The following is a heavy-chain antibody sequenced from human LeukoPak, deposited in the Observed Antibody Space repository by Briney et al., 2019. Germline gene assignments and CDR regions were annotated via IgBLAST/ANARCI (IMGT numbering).Heavy chain of an antibody. D-gene: IGHD1-1*01. CDR1: GFTFSESW. J-gene: IGHJ4*02. V-gene: IGHV3-7*03. Sequence: TGGSLRLSCVVSGFTFSESWMSWVRQAPGKGLGWVASLNLDGSDKYYVDSVKGRFTISRDNAKNSLYLQMDSLRVEDTAVYYCAKGKRYPDYWGQGILVTVSS. CDR3: AKGKRYPDY. CDR2: LNLDGSDK.